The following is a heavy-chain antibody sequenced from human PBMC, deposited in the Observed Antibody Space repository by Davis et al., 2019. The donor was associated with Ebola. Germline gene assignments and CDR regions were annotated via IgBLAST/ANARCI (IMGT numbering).Heavy chain of an antibody. CDR1: GFTFSRYW. V-gene: IGHV3-7*03. Sequence: PGGSLRLSCAASGFTFSRYWMIWVRQAPGKGLEWVATINQNGNELYYGDSAKGRFTISRDNARNSLYLQMTSLTAEDTAVYYCAKRELPAAHADCWGQGTRVTVSS. CDR3: AKRELPAAHADC. CDR2: INQNGNEL. J-gene: IGHJ4*02. D-gene: IGHD2-2*01.